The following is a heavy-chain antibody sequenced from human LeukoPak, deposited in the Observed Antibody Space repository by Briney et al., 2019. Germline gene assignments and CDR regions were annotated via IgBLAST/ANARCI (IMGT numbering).Heavy chain of an antibody. CDR3: ARGGIAVAGFDY. CDR1: GFTFSSYS. CDR2: ISSSSSYI. D-gene: IGHD6-19*01. J-gene: IGHJ4*02. Sequence: GGSLRLSCAASGFTFSSYSMNWVRQAPGKGLEWVSSISSSSSYIYYADSVKGRFTISRDNAKNSLYLQMNSLRAEDTAVYYWARGGIAVAGFDYWGQGTLVTVSS. V-gene: IGHV3-21*01.